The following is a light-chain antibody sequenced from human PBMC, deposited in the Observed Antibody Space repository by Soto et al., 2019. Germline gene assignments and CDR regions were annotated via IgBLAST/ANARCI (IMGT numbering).Light chain of an antibody. CDR2: GNR. J-gene: IGLJ3*02. CDR3: QAYDYSLTASV. Sequence: QSVLTQPPSVSGAPGQRVTLSCTGNSSNLGAGYDVHWYQQLPGAAPKLVIFGNRNRPSGVPERFSGSKSSTSASLAITGLQAEDEAHYYCQAYDYSLTASVFGGGTKLTVL. V-gene: IGLV1-40*01. CDR1: SSNLGAGYD.